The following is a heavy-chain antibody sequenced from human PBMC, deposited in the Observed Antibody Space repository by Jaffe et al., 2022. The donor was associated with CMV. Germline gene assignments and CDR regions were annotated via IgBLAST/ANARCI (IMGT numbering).Heavy chain of an antibody. J-gene: IGHJ4*02. D-gene: IGHD3-9*01. CDR1: GFTFSSYA. CDR3: AKDKTGLRYFDWLAFDY. V-gene: IGHV3-23*01. CDR2: ISGSGGST. Sequence: EVQLLESGGGLVQPGGSLRLSCAASGFTFSSYAMSWVRQAPGKGLEWVSAISGSGGSTYYADSVKGRFTISRDNSKNTLYLQMNSLRAEDTAVYYCAKDKTGLRYFDWLAFDYWGQGTLVTVSS.